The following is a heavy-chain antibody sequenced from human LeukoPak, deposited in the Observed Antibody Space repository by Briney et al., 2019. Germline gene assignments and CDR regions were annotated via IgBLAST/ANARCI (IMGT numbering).Heavy chain of an antibody. J-gene: IGHJ3*02. D-gene: IGHD3-22*01. CDR3: ARDILYYYDSSHGAFDI. Sequence: GGSLRLSCAASGFTSSSYSMNWVRQAPGKGLEWVSSISSSSSYIYYADSVKGRFTISRDNAKNSLYLQMNSLRAEDTAVYYCARDILYYYDSSHGAFDIWSQGTMVTVSS. V-gene: IGHV3-21*01. CDR2: ISSSSSYI. CDR1: GFTSSSYS.